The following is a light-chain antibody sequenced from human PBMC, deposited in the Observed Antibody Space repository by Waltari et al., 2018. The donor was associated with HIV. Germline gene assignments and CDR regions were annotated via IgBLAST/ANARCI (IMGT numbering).Light chain of an antibody. J-gene: IGLJ3*02. CDR3: VSYVGVRDRWV. V-gene: IGLV2-8*01. Sequence: SALTQPPSASGSPGQPVPIPCTGTGSDVGVFNHSSWYQHHPGNAPKRLVYEVTKRPPGVPNRFSGSKSGNTACLTVSGLQAEDEADYYCVSYVGVRDRWVFGGGTKLTVL. CDR2: EVT. CDR1: GSDVGVFNH.